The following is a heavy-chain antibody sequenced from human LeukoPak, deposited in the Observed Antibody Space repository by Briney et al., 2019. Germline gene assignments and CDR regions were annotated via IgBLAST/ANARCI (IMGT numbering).Heavy chain of an antibody. Sequence: GESLKISCQGSEYSFATYWIAWLRQMPGKGLEWMGIIYPSDSDTRYSPSFQGQVTISADKSIKTAYLQWSSLKASDTAMYYCARPLQGIVGATGFDYWGQGSLVTVSS. D-gene: IGHD1-26*01. CDR2: IYPSDSDT. CDR3: ARPLQGIVGATGFDY. V-gene: IGHV5-51*01. CDR1: EYSFATYW. J-gene: IGHJ4*02.